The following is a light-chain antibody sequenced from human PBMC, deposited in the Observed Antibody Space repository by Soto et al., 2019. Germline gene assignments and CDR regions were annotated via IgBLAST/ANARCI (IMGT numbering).Light chain of an antibody. CDR1: SSNIGSNF. J-gene: IGLJ3*02. CDR2: RNN. V-gene: IGLV1-47*01. CDR3: AAWDDSLSGWV. Sequence: QSVLTQPPSASGTPGQRGTISCSGSSSNIGSNFVYWYQQFPGTAPKRLIYRNNQRPSGFPDRFSGSKSGTSASLAISGLPSEDEADYYCAAWDDSLSGWVFGGGTKLTVL.